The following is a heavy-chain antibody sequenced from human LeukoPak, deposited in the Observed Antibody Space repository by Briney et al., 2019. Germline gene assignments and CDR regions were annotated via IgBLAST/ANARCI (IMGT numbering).Heavy chain of an antibody. Sequence: LSLTCTVSGGSISSYYWSWIRQAPGKGLEWVSYMSSSGSTIYYADSVKGRFTISRDNAKNSLYLQMNSLRAEDTAVYYCARGTPSSSGWLYYGMDVWGQGTTVTVSS. CDR1: GGSISSYY. CDR3: ARGTPSSSGWLYYGMDV. D-gene: IGHD6-19*01. V-gene: IGHV3-11*04. J-gene: IGHJ6*02. CDR2: MSSSGSTI.